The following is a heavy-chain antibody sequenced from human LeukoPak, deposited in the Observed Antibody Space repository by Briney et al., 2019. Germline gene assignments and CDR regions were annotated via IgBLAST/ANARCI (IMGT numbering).Heavy chain of an antibody. V-gene: IGHV4-39*07. CDR1: GVSISSSNYY. J-gene: IGHJ4*02. Sequence: SETLSLTCTVSGVSISSSNYYWGWIRQPPGKGLEWIGNIYYSGDTYYNPSLKSRVTISKDTSKNQFSLQVRSVTAADTAVYYCASGSGYPPYYFDYWGQGTLVTVSS. D-gene: IGHD3-3*01. CDR2: IYYSGDT. CDR3: ASGSGYPPYYFDY.